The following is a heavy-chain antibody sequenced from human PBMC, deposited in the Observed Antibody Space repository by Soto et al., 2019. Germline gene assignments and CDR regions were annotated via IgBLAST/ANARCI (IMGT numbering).Heavy chain of an antibody. D-gene: IGHD2-8*02. J-gene: IGHJ4*02. CDR3: ATLLGFSSGVSWYSHVADY. CDR1: GYTFSSRA. CDR2: IEVGGTP. Sequence: VHLWESGGDLVQPGGSLRVSCVGSGYTFSSRAMSWVRQAPGKGREWVSVIEVGGTPDDADSVKGRFTISRDNSQDTLYLQMNSLRAEDTAVYYCATLLGFSSGVSWYSHVADYWVQGTLVTVSS. V-gene: IGHV3-23*01.